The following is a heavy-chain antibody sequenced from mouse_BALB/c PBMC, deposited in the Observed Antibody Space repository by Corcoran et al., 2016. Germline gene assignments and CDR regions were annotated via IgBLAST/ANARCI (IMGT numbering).Heavy chain of an antibody. J-gene: IGHJ2*01. CDR2: IYPYNGGT. CDR1: GYTFTDYN. Sequence: EVQLQQSGPELVKPGASVKISCKASGYTFTDYNMHGVKQSHGKSLEWIGYIYPYNGGTGYNQKFKSKATLTVHNSSSKAYMELRSLTSEDSAIYDCARIDYGYYIDYWGQGTTLTVSS. CDR3: ARIDYGYYIDY. V-gene: IGHV1S29*02. D-gene: IGHD1-1*01.